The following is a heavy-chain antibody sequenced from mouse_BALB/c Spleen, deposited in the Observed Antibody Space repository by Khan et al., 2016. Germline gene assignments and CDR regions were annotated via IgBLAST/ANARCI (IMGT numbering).Heavy chain of an antibody. Sequence: QIQLVQSGAELVKPGASVKLSCKASSYIFTSYYMYWMKQRPGQGLEWIGVINPSNGGTNFNEKFKSKATLTVDKSSSTSYIQLSRLTSDDSAVSDWTRKFYDGYYERYCDVGGAGTTVTVSA. CDR1: SYIFTSYY. CDR2: INPSNGGT. CDR3: TRKFYDGYYERYCDV. J-gene: IGHJ1*01. V-gene: IGHV1S81*02. D-gene: IGHD2-3*01.